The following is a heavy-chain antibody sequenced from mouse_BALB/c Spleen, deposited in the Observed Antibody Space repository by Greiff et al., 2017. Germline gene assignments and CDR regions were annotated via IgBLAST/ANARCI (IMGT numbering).Heavy chain of an antibody. Sequence: DVMLVESGGGLVQPGGSLRLSCATSGFTFTDYYMSWVRQPPGKALEWLGFIRNKANGYTIEYSASVKGRFTISRDNSQSILYLQMNTLRAEDSATYYCARDYYGSSYWFAYWGQGTLVTVSA. CDR1: GFTFTDYY. CDR2: IRNKANGYTI. CDR3: ARDYYGSSYWFAY. J-gene: IGHJ3*01. V-gene: IGHV7-3*02. D-gene: IGHD1-1*01.